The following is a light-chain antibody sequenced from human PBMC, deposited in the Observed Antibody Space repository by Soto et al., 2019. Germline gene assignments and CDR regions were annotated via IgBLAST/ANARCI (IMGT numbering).Light chain of an antibody. J-gene: IGKJ5*01. V-gene: IGKV3-20*01. CDR1: QTVSSY. CDR3: QQYCTSLIT. CDR2: GAS. Sequence: ENVLTQSPGTLSLSPGERATLSCRASQTVSSYLTWYQQRPGQAPRLLISGASRRATGNPDRFSGSGSGTDFTLTISRLEPEDFALYYCQQYCTSLITFRPETRLEIK.